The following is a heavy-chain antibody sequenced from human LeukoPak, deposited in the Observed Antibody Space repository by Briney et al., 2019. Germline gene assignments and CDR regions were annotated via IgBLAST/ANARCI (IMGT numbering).Heavy chain of an antibody. CDR3: AAVPIRYDSSGYADDY. V-gene: IGHV1-58*02. CDR1: GFTFTSSA. CDR2: IVVGSGNT. J-gene: IGHJ4*02. Sequence: ASVKVSCKASGFTFTSSAMQWVRQARGQRLEWIGWIVVGSGNTNYAQKLQERVTITRDMSTSTAYMELSSRRSEDTAVYYCAAVPIRYDSSGYADDYWGQGTLVTVSS. D-gene: IGHD3-22*01.